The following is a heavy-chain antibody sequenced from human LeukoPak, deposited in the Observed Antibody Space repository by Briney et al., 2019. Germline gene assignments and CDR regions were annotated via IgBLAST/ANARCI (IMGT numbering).Heavy chain of an antibody. CDR3: ARVGGYSYGSVFDY. CDR2: IYTSGST. V-gene: IGHV4-61*02. D-gene: IGHD5-18*01. CDR1: GGSISSGSYY. J-gene: IGHJ4*02. Sequence: PSQTLSLTCTVSGGSISSGSYYWSWIRQPAGKGLEWIGRIYTSGSTNYNPSLKSRVTISVDTSKNQFSLKLSSVTAADTAVYYCARVGGYSYGSVFDYWGQGTLVTVSS.